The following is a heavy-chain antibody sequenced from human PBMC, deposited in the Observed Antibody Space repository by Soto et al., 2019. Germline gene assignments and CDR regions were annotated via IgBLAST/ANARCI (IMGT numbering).Heavy chain of an antibody. CDR1: GYTFTSYG. CDR3: ARHNYYDSSGNYYGMDV. D-gene: IGHD3-22*01. V-gene: IGHV1-18*01. J-gene: IGHJ6*02. CDR2: ISAYNGNT. Sequence: QVQLVQSGAEVKKPGASVKVSCKASGYTFTSYGISWVRQAPGQGLEWMGWISAYNGNTNYAQKLQGRVTMTTDTSTSTAYMELRSLRSDDTAVYYCARHNYYDSSGNYYGMDVWGQGTTVTVSS.